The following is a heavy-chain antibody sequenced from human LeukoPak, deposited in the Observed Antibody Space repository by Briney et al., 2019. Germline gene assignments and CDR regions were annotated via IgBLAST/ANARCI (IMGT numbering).Heavy chain of an antibody. J-gene: IGHJ5*01. CDR3: ARGFDGSIYSRLGS. CDR2: NNPNSGDT. D-gene: IGHD3-22*01. CDR1: GYTFTGYY. Sequence: GASVKVSCKASGYTFTGYYMHWVRQAPGQGLEWMGWNNPNSGDTNYAQKFQGRVTMTRDTSISTAYMEVSRLRSDDTAMFYCARGFDGSIYSRLGSWGQGTLVTVSS. V-gene: IGHV1-2*02.